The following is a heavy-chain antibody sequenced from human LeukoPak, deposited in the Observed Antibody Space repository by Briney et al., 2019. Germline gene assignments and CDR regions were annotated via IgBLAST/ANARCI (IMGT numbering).Heavy chain of an antibody. Sequence: ASVKVSCKASGYTFTSYDINWVRQATGQGLEWMGWMNPNSGNTGYAQKFQGRVTMTRNTSISTAYMELSSLRSEDTAVYYRARKSRGSRRGWFDPWGQGTLVTVSS. CDR2: MNPNSGNT. V-gene: IGHV1-8*01. J-gene: IGHJ5*02. CDR3: ARKSRGSRRGWFDP. D-gene: IGHD2-15*01. CDR1: GYTFTSYD.